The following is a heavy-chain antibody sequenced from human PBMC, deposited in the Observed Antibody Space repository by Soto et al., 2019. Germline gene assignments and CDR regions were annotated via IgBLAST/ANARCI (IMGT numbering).Heavy chain of an antibody. CDR1: GDTFTKYD. CDR2: MNPNNAYT. V-gene: IGHV1-8*01. J-gene: IGHJ4*02. CDR3: ARRKERSGPNYFDY. Sequence: QVQLVQSGAEVKKPGASVKVSCKDSGDTFTKYDINWVRQAPGQGLEWMGWMNPNNAYTGYAQKSGCTVTLNRYKSISTAYMELRRMTSEDTAVYYWARRKERSGPNYFDYWGQGSLVTFS.